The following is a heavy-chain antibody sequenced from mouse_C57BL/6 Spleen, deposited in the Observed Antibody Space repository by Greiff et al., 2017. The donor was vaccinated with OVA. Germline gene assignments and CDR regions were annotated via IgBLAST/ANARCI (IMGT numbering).Heavy chain of an antibody. J-gene: IGHJ2*01. CDR2: IDPEDGGT. D-gene: IGHD3-3*01. CDR1: GFTIKDYY. CDR3: ARDDWAAY. V-gene: IGHV14-2*01. Sequence: EVQLQQPGAELVKPGASVKLSCTASGFTIKDYYMHWVKQRPEQGLEWIGRIDPEDGGTKYAPKFQGKATITDATSSNTAYMQLRSLTSEDTAVYYCARDDWAAYWGQGTTLTVSS.